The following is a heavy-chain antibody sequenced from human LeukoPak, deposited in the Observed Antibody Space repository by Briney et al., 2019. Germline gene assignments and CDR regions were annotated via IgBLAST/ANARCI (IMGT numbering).Heavy chain of an antibody. CDR1: GFTFDEHA. J-gene: IGHJ4*02. Sequence: GGSLRLSCAASGFTFDEHAMHWVRQVPGRGLEWVSLISGDGANEYYADSVKGRFTISRDNSRNSLFLQMNSLRTEDTALYFCAKRSGAPNNFDYWGQGVLGTVSA. CDR2: ISGDGANE. D-gene: IGHD1-1*01. CDR3: AKRSGAPNNFDY. V-gene: IGHV3-43*02.